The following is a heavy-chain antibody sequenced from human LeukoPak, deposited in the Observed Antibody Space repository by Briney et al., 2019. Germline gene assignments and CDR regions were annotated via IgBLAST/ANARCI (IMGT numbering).Heavy chain of an antibody. CDR1: GGSFSGYY. J-gene: IGHJ4*02. Sequence: SETLSLTCAVYGGSFSGYYWSWIRQPPGKGLEWIGYIYYSGSTNYNPSLKSRVTISVDTSKNQFSLKLSSVTAADTAVYYCAGVVGAPLYWGQGTLVTVSS. D-gene: IGHD1-26*01. CDR2: IYYSGST. V-gene: IGHV4-59*01. CDR3: AGVVGAPLY.